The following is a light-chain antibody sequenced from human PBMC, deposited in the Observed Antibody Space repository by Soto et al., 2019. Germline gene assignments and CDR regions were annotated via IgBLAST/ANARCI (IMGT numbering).Light chain of an antibody. V-gene: IGKV2-28*01. CDR3: MQALRTPT. CDR2: LGS. J-gene: IGKJ4*01. CDR1: QSLLHSNGHNY. Sequence: DIVMTQSPLSLPVTPGEPASISCRSSQSLLHSNGHNYLDWYAQKPGQSPQLLIYLGSHRASGVPDRFSGSGSGTDFTLRINTVEAEDVGVYYCMQALRTPTFGGGTKVEIK.